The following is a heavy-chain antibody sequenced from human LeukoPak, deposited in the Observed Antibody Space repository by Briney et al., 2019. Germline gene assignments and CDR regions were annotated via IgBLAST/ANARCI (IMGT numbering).Heavy chain of an antibody. CDR1: GGPISSYY. Sequence: ASETLSLTCSVSGGPISSYYWTWIRQPPGKGLEWIGYIYYTGSTSYNPSLKSRVTISVDTSKDQFSLKLSSVTAADTAVYYCAGVGPRYTTTRLDYWGQGTLVTVSS. CDR2: IYYTGST. D-gene: IGHD1-14*01. V-gene: IGHV4-59*01. CDR3: AGVGPRYTTTRLDY. J-gene: IGHJ4*02.